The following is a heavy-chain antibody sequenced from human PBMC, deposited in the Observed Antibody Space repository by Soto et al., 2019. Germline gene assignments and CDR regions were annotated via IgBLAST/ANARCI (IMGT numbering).Heavy chain of an antibody. Sequence: QVQLVESGGGVVQPGRSLRLSCAASGFTFSSYAMHWVRQAPGKGLEWVAVISYDGSNKYYADSVKGRFTISRDNSKNTLYLQMNSLRAEDTAVYYCARGRTWIQLWSSNWYFDLWGRDTLVTVSS. V-gene: IGHV3-30-3*01. D-gene: IGHD5-18*01. CDR3: ARGRTWIQLWSSNWYFDL. J-gene: IGHJ2*01. CDR2: ISYDGSNK. CDR1: GFTFSSYA.